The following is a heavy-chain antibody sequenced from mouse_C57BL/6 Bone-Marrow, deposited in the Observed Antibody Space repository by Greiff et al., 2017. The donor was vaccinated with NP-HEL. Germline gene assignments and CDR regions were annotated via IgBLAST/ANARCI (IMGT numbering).Heavy chain of an antibody. V-gene: IGHV5-17*01. D-gene: IGHD1-1*01. CDR3: ARNYYGSFWYFDV. J-gene: IGHJ1*03. CDR2: ISSGSSTI. Sequence: EVKLVESGGGLVKPGGSLKLSCAASGFTFSDYGMHWVRQAPEKGLEWVAYISSGSSTIYYADTVKGRFTISRDNANNTLFLQMTSLRSEDTAMYYCARNYYGSFWYFDVWGTGTTVTVSS. CDR1: GFTFSDYG.